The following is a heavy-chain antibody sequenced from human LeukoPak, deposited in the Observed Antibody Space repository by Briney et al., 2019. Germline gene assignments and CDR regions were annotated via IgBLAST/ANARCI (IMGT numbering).Heavy chain of an antibody. CDR1: GGSISSSSYY. D-gene: IGHD2-2*01. J-gene: IGHJ5*02. CDR3: ARVRLVVPAATYGTPNWFDP. V-gene: IGHV4-39*01. Sequence: SETLSLTCTVSGGSISSSSYYWGWIRQPPGKGLEWIGSIYYSGSTYYNPSLKSRVTISVDTSKNQFSLKLSSVTAADTAVYYCARVRLVVPAATYGTPNWFDPWGQGTLVTVSS. CDR2: IYYSGST.